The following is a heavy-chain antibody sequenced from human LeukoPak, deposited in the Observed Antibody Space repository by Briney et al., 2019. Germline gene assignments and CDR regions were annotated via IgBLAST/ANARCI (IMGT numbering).Heavy chain of an antibody. Sequence: PSETLSLTCTFSGGSISSYYWSWIRQPPGKGLEWIGDIYYSGSTNYNPSLKSRVTISVETSKTQFSLKLSSVTAADTAVYYCARSNYYDSSGYIYYYYYYMDVWGKGTTVTVSS. CDR3: ARSNYYDSSGYIYYYYYYMDV. V-gene: IGHV4-59*01. CDR1: GGSISSYY. CDR2: IYYSGST. J-gene: IGHJ6*03. D-gene: IGHD3-22*01.